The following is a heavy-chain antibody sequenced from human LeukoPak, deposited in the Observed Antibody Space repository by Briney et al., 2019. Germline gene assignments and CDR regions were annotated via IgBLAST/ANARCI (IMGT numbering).Heavy chain of an antibody. Sequence: PGGSLRLSCAASGFTFSSYGMHWVRQAPGKGLEWVAVISYDGSNKYYADSVKGRFTISRDNSKNTLYLQMNSLRAEDTAVYYCAKSREQLLVICPDYWGQGTLVTVSS. D-gene: IGHD6-19*01. CDR3: AKSREQLLVICPDY. V-gene: IGHV3-30*18. CDR2: ISYDGSNK. CDR1: GFTFSSYG. J-gene: IGHJ4*02.